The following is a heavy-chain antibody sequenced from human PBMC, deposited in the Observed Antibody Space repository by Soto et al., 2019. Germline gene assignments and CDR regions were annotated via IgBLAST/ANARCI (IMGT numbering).Heavy chain of an antibody. CDR2: NSGSGSST. J-gene: IGHJ3*02. CDR1: GFTFSSYA. D-gene: IGHD1-7*01. V-gene: IGHV3-23*01. Sequence: GGSLRLSCAASGFTFSSYAMSWVRQAPGKGLEWVSGNSGSGSSTYYADSVKGRFTISRDNSKSTLYLQVNSLRADDTAVYYCARRNWNYGAFDIWGQGTMVTVSS. CDR3: ARRNWNYGAFDI.